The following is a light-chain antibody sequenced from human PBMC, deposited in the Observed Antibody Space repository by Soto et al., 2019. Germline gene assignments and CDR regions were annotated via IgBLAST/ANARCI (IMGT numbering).Light chain of an antibody. CDR1: QSVGST. V-gene: IGKV3-15*01. Sequence: EIFMTQSPATLSVFPGERVILSCRASQSVGSTLAWYQQKPGQAPRLLIRGASTRATGVPARFSGSGSGTEFTLTISSLQSEYFAVYYCQQYSSSLTFGGGTTLEI. CDR3: QQYSSSLT. J-gene: IGKJ4*02. CDR2: GAS.